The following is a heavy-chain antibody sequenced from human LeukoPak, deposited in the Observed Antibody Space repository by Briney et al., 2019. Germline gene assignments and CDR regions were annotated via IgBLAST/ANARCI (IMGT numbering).Heavy chain of an antibody. CDR2: IYYSGST. CDR3: ARLGLPYYYDSSGYPI. D-gene: IGHD3-22*01. V-gene: IGHV4-39*01. CDR1: GGSISSSSYY. Sequence: TSETLSLTCTVSGGSISSSSYYWGWIRQPPGKGLEWIGSIYYSGSTYYNPSLKSRVTISVDTSKNQFSLKLSSVTAADTAVYYCARLGLPYYYDSSGYPIWGQGTLVTVSS. J-gene: IGHJ4*02.